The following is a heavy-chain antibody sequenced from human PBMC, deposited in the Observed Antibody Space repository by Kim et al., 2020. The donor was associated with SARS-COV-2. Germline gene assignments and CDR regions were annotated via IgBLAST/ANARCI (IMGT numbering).Heavy chain of an antibody. Sequence: SETLSLTCNVSGGSISTYYWSWIRQSPGKGLEWIGYVYYSGTTNYNPSLKSRVTISVDTSKHQLSLKMTSVTAADTAVYYCARVRDALNWVDPWGQGTL. CDR1: GGSISTYY. CDR3: ARVRDALNWVDP. D-gene: IGHD2-2*01. V-gene: IGHV4-59*13. CDR2: VYYSGTT. J-gene: IGHJ5*02.